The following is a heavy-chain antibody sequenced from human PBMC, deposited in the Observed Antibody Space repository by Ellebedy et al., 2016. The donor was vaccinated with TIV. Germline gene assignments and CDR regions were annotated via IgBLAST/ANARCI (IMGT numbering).Heavy chain of an antibody. CDR1: GGSVSSGSYY. CDR2: IYYSGST. Sequence: SETLSLXCTVSGGSVSSGSYYWSWIRQPPGKGLEWIGYIYYSGSTNYNPSLKSRVTISVDTSKNQFSLKLSSVTAADTAVYYCARVVGSSSWYEGWFDPWGQGTLVTVSS. J-gene: IGHJ5*02. D-gene: IGHD6-13*01. V-gene: IGHV4-61*01. CDR3: ARVVGSSSWYEGWFDP.